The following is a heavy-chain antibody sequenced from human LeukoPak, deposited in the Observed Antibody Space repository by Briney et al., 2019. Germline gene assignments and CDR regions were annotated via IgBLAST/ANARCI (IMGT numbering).Heavy chain of an antibody. CDR2: ISSSGSTI. V-gene: IGHV3-48*03. Sequence: PGGSLRLSCAASGFTFSSYEMNWVRQAPGKGLEWLSYISSSGSTIYYADSVKGRLTVSRDNAKNSLYLQMNSLRAEDTAVYYCARDGVGADGIDYWGQGTLVTVSS. CDR3: ARDGVGADGIDY. D-gene: IGHD1-26*01. CDR1: GFTFSSYE. J-gene: IGHJ4*02.